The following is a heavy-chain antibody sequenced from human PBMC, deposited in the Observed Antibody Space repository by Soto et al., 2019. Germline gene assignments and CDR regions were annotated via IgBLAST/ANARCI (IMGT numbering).Heavy chain of an antibody. V-gene: IGHV1-69*01. CDR1: GGTFSSYA. CDR3: ARPSMKRGYYDSSGYTFDY. Sequence: QVQLVQSGAEVKKPGSSVKVSCKASGGTFSSYAISWVRQAPGQGLEWMGGIIPIFGTANYAQKFQGRVTITADESTSTAYMELSSLRSEDTAVYYRARPSMKRGYYDSSGYTFDYWGQGTLVTVSS. J-gene: IGHJ4*02. D-gene: IGHD3-22*01. CDR2: IIPIFGTA.